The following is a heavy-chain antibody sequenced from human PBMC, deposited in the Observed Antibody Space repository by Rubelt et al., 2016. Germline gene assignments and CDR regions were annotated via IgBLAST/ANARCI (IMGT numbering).Heavy chain of an antibody. J-gene: IGHJ6*02. Sequence: QVQLVQSGAEVKKPGASVKVSCKASGYTFTGYYMHWVRQAPGQGLEWMGWINPNSGGTNYAQKFQGWVTMPRDTSISTAYMELSRLRSYDTAVYYCARRRFWSGYYYYYGMDVWGQGTTVTVSS. CDR1: GYTFTGYY. V-gene: IGHV1-2*04. CDR3: ARRRFWSGYYYYYGMDV. CDR2: INPNSGGT. D-gene: IGHD3-3*01.